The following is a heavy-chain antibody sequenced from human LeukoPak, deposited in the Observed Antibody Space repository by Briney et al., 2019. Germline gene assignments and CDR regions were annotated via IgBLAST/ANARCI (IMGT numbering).Heavy chain of an antibody. CDR1: GFTFSSYS. D-gene: IGHD3-22*01. V-gene: IGHV3-21*01. Sequence: GGSLRLSCAASGFTFSSYSMNWVRQAPGKGLEWVSSISSSSSYIYYADSVKGRFTISRDNAKNSLYLQMNSLRAEDTAVYYCARDRIDREPVVVITPFDYWGQGTLVTVSS. J-gene: IGHJ4*02. CDR2: ISSSSSYI. CDR3: ARDRIDREPVVVITPFDY.